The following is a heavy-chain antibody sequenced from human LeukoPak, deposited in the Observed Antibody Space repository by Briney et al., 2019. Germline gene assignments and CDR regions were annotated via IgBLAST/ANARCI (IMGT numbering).Heavy chain of an antibody. J-gene: IGHJ5*02. Sequence: PGGSLRLSCAASGFIVSSKYMSWVRQAPGKGLEWVSVIYSGGSTHYADSVKGRFTISRDNSKNMLYLQMNSLRAEDTVVYYCAGGPKQQLLWGRASNGFDPWGQGALVTVSS. CDR1: GFIVSSKY. V-gene: IGHV3-66*01. CDR3: AGGPKQQLLWGRASNGFDP. D-gene: IGHD2-2*01. CDR2: IYSGGST.